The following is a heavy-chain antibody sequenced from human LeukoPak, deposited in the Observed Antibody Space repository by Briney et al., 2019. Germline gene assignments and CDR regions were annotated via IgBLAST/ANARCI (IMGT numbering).Heavy chain of an antibody. V-gene: IGHV3-48*01. CDR3: ARALRYFDWLSTSPEYNWFDP. J-gene: IGHJ5*02. Sequence: GGSLRLSCAASGFTFSSYSMNWVRQAPGKGLEWVSYISSSSSTIYYADSVKGRLTISRDNDKNSIYLQMNSLRAEDTAVYYCARALRYFDWLSTSPEYNWFDPWGQGTLVTVSS. D-gene: IGHD3-9*01. CDR1: GFTFSSYS. CDR2: ISSSSSTI.